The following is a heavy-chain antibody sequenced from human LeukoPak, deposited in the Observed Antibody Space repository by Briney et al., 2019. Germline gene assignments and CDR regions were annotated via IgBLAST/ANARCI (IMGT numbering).Heavy chain of an antibody. J-gene: IGHJ4*02. CDR2: ISAYNGNT. D-gene: IGHD1-14*01. Sequence: GASVKVSCKASGYTFTSYGISWVRQAPGQGLEWMGWISAYNGNTNYAQKLQGRVTMTTDTSTSTAYMELRSLRSDDTAVYYCARDPNVSPTGREGYFDYWGQGTLVTVSS. V-gene: IGHV1-18*01. CDR1: GYTFTSYG. CDR3: ARDPNVSPTGREGYFDY.